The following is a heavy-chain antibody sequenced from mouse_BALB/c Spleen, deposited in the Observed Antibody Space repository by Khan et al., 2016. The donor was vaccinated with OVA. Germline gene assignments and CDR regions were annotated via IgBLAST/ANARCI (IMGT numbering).Heavy chain of an antibody. CDR3: TNLGSSSAWCTY. J-gene: IGHJ3*01. CDR1: GYTFTSYW. Sequence: VQLQQSGAELAKPGASVKMSCKASGYTFTSYWMHWVKQRPGQGLEWIGYINPSTDYTEYNQKFKDKATLTADKSSSTAYMQLTSLTSEDSAGYYCTNLGSSSAWCTYWGQGTLVTVSA. D-gene: IGHD1-1*01. V-gene: IGHV1-7*01. CDR2: INPSTDYT.